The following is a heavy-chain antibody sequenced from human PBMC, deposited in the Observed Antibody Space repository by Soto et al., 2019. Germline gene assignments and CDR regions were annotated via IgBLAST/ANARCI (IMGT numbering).Heavy chain of an antibody. CDR2: ISYDGSNK. CDR1: GFTFSSYG. CDR3: AKEDSSSGWYYFDY. V-gene: IGHV3-30*18. J-gene: IGHJ4*02. Sequence: GGSLRLSCAASGFTFSSYGMHWVRQAPGKGLEWVAVISYDGSNKYYADSVKGRFTISRDNSKNTLYLQMNSLRAEDTAVYYCAKEDSSSGWYYFDYWGQGTLVTVSS. D-gene: IGHD6-19*01.